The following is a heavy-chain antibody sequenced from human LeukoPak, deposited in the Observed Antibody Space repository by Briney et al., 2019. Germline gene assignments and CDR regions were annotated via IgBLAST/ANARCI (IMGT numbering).Heavy chain of an antibody. Sequence: PSETLSLTCTVSGGSISSSSYYWGWIRQPPGRGLEWIGSIYYTRSTYYNPSLKSRVTISVDTSKNQFSLKLTSVTAADTAVYYCARGVTMIVVVIHDWYFDLWGRGTLVTVSS. D-gene: IGHD3-22*01. CDR1: GGSISSSSYY. CDR2: IYYTRST. V-gene: IGHV4-39*01. CDR3: ARGVTMIVVVIHDWYFDL. J-gene: IGHJ2*01.